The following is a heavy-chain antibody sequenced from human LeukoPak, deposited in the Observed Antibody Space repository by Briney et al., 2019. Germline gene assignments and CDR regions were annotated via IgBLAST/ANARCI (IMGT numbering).Heavy chain of an antibody. V-gene: IGHV1-18*01. CDR3: ARDPDKFNGRYSYFDY. J-gene: IGHJ4*02. D-gene: IGHD5-18*01. Sequence: ASVKVSCKPSGYPFISFGIAWLRQAPGQGLEWLGWSSPYNGKTEYSQKLQDRVTMTTDPSTSTAYMEMRSLRSDDTAVYYCARDPDKFNGRYSYFDYWGQGTLVTVSS. CDR1: GYPFISFG. CDR2: SSPYNGKT.